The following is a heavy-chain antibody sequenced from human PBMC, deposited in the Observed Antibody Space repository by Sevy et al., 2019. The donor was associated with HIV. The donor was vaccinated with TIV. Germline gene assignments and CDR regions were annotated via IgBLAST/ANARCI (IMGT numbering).Heavy chain of an antibody. V-gene: IGHV1-24*01. Sequence: ASVKVSCKVSGYTLTELSMHWVQQAPGKGLEWMGTFDPEDDETIYAQKFQGRVTMTEDTSTDTAYMELSSLRSEDTAVYYCATTKDYYDSSGYPFDYWGQGTLVTVSS. J-gene: IGHJ4*02. CDR3: ATTKDYYDSSGYPFDY. D-gene: IGHD3-22*01. CDR1: GYTLTELS. CDR2: FDPEDDET.